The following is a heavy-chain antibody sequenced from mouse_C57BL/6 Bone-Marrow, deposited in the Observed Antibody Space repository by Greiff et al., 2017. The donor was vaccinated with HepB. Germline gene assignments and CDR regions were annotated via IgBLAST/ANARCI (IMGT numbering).Heavy chain of an antibody. Sequence: EVQLQQSGAELVRPGASVKLSCTASGFNIKDDYMHWVKQRPEQGLEWIGWIDPENGDTEYASKFQGKATITADTSSNTAYLQLSSLTSEDNAVYYCTTWGYSSGYGAYWGQGTLVTVSA. CDR3: TTWGYSSGYGAY. J-gene: IGHJ3*01. CDR1: GFNIKDDY. CDR2: IDPENGDT. D-gene: IGHD3-2*02. V-gene: IGHV14-4*01.